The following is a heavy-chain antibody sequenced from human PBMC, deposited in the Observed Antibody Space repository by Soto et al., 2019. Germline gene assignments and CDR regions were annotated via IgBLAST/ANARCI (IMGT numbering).Heavy chain of an antibody. Sequence: QVQLVQSGAEVKKPGASVKVSCKASGYTFTSYGISWVRQAPGQGLEWMGWISAYNGNTNYAQKLQGRVTMTTDTATSTAYMELRSLRSDDTAVYYCARDLVVVPAATSFDYWGQGTLVTVSS. CDR2: ISAYNGNT. CDR3: ARDLVVVPAATSFDY. V-gene: IGHV1-18*01. D-gene: IGHD2-2*01. CDR1: GYTFTSYG. J-gene: IGHJ4*02.